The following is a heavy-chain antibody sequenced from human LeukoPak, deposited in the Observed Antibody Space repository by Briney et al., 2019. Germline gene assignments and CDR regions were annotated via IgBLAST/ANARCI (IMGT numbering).Heavy chain of an antibody. J-gene: IGHJ4*02. D-gene: IGHD6-19*01. Sequence: SETLSLTCTVSSGSVSSYYCSWIRQPPGKGLEWIGYIYYSGSTNYNPSLKSRVTISVDTSKNQFSLKLSSVTAADTAVYFCARGSGWYFYWGQGTLVTVSS. CDR2: IYYSGST. V-gene: IGHV4-59*02. CDR1: SGSVSSYY. CDR3: ARGSGWYFY.